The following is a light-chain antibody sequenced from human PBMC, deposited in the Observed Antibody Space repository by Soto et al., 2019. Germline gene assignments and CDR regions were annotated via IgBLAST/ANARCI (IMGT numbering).Light chain of an antibody. CDR3: QQIFTLPGS. V-gene: IGKV1-39*01. Sequence: DIQMTQSPSSLSASVGDRVKISCRASQSIRNFVNWYQQKPGKAPKLLIYASFYLQSGVPSRFMGGGSGTDFALTFSVLEAADFAIYYCQQIFTLPGSFGPGPQWIS. CDR2: ASF. CDR1: QSIRNF. J-gene: IGKJ3*01.